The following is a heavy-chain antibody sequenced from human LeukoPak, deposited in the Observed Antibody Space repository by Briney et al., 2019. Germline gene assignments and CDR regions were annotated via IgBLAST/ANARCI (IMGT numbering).Heavy chain of an antibody. V-gene: IGHV4-4*07. D-gene: IGHD1-7*01. CDR3: ARDGSEYNWNYDY. Sequence: SETLSLTCTVSGGSISRYYWSWTRQPAGKGLEWIGRIYTSGSTIYNPSLKSRVTMSVDTSKNQFSLKLSSVTVADTAVYYCARDGSEYNWNYDYWGQGTLVTVSS. CDR1: GGSISRYY. CDR2: IYTSGST. J-gene: IGHJ4*02.